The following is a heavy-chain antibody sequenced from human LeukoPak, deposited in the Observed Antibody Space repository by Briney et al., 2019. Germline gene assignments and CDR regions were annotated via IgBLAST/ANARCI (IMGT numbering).Heavy chain of an antibody. D-gene: IGHD3-10*01. CDR3: AKEGAYPIITYDS. V-gene: IGHV3-7*01. Sequence: PGGSLRLSCAASGFSFSRYWMNWVRQAPGKGLEWVANIKGDGNEKNYVDSVKGRFSISRDNARNSLCLQMDSLRAEDTAVYYCAKEGAYPIITYDSWGQGALVTVSS. J-gene: IGHJ5*01. CDR1: GFSFSRYW. CDR2: IKGDGNEK.